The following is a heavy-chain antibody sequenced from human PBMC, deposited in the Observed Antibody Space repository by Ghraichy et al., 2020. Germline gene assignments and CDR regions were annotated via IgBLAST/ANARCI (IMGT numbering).Heavy chain of an antibody. D-gene: IGHD2-15*01. J-gene: IGHJ4*02. CDR1: GFTFSSSA. CDR2: ISGSGGGT. Sequence: LSLTCAASGFTFSSSAMRWVRQAPGKGLEWVSAISGSGGGTYYADSVKGRFTISRDNSKNTLFLQMNSLRAEDTALYYGAKGDCSGGSCYGTAFWGQGTLVTVSS. CDR3: AKGDCSGGSCYGTAF. V-gene: IGHV3-23*01.